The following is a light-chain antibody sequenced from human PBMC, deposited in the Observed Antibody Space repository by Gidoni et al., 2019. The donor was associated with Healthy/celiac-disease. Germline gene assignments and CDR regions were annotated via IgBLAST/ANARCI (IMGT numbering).Light chain of an antibody. Sequence: QSALTQPAPVSGSPGQSITISCTGTRTDGGGYNYVSWYQQHPGKAPKLMIYEVSNRPSGVSNRFSGSKSGNTASLTICGLQADDEADYYCSSYTSSSTPDVFGSGTKVTVL. CDR3: SSYTSSSTPDV. V-gene: IGLV2-14*01. J-gene: IGLJ1*01. CDR1: RTDGGGYNY. CDR2: EVS.